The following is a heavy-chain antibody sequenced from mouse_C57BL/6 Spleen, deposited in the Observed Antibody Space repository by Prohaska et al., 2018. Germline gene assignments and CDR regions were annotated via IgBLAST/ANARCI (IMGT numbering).Heavy chain of an antibody. CDR3: MRYGNYWYFDV. Sequence: HGGSRGLSCEGSGSTFSGFWMSWVRQTPGKTLEWIGDINSDGSAINYAPSIKDRFTIFRDNDKSTLYLQMSNVRSEDTATYFCMRYGNYWYFDVWGTGTTVTVSS. D-gene: IGHD2-1*01. CDR1: GSTFSGFW. J-gene: IGHJ1*03. V-gene: IGHV11-2*01. CDR2: INSDGSAI.